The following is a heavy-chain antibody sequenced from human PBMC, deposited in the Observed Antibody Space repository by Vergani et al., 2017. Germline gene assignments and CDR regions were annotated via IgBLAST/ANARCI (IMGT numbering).Heavy chain of an antibody. CDR1: GFTLSNYD. D-gene: IGHD3-16*01. Sequence: QVQLVESGGGVVQRGGSLRLHCATSGFTLSNYDMQWLRQGPGKGLEFVAFIQFDGSNQYYADSVKGRFTLSRDFSKNTLYLQMNSLRTDDPATYYCAKHFRCWGIYYWGQGTHVIVSS. CDR3: AKHFRCWGIYY. CDR2: IQFDGSNQ. V-gene: IGHV3-30*02. J-gene: IGHJ4*02.